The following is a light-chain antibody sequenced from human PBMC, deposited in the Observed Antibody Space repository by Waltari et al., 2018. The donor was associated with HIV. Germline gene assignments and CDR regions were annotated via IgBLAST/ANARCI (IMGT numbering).Light chain of an antibody. V-gene: IGLV1-44*01. Sequence: QSVLTQPPSASETHGHRVTISCSGSSSNIGRIPVNWSQQLPSTAPQLHDYTNSQPPARVPDRVSGTDDGISAWLGVRGLQTEDEAHFYCAACDDSVDGYVFGGGTKLTVL. CDR1: SSNIGRIP. CDR2: TNS. J-gene: IGLJ3*02. CDR3: AACDDSVDGYV.